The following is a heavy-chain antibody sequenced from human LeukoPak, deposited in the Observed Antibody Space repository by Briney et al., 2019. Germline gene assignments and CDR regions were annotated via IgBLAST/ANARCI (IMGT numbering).Heavy chain of an antibody. CDR1: GFTFSNYA. V-gene: IGHV3-23*01. CDR3: ARGYDKPDY. Sequence: GGSLRLSCAASGFTFSNYAMSWVRQAPGKGLEWVSGISGSGGSAYYADSVKGRLTISRDNSKNTLYLQMDSLRAEDTAVYYCARGYDKPDYWGQGTLVTVSS. D-gene: IGHD3-3*01. CDR2: ISGSGGSA. J-gene: IGHJ4*01.